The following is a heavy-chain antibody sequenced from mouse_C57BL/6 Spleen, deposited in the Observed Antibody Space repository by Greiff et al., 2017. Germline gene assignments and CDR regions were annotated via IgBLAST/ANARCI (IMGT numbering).Heavy chain of an antibody. CDR2: IHPNSGST. CDR1: GYTFTSYW. Sequence: QVQLKQPGAELVKPGASVKLSCKASGYTFTSYWMHWVKQRPGQGLEWIGMIHPNSGSTNYNEKFKSKATLTVDKSSSTAYMQLSSLTSEDSAVYYWASHAPYYYGSSYGYFDVWGTGTTVTVSS. D-gene: IGHD1-1*01. V-gene: IGHV1-64*01. CDR3: ASHAPYYYGSSYGYFDV. J-gene: IGHJ1*03.